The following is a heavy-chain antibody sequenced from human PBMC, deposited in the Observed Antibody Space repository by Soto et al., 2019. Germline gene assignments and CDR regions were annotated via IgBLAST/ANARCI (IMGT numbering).Heavy chain of an antibody. J-gene: IGHJ4*02. CDR3: AADVAYDDFEGRMEN. CDR2: IKQDGTEK. Sequence: EVQLVESGGGLVQPGGSLRLSCAVSGFTFSNYWMTWVRQAPGKGLEWVANIKQDGTEKYYVDSVRGRFTISRDNAKKSVYLHMNSLRVEDTAVYYCAADVAYDDFEGRMENWGQGTLVTVSS. CDR1: GFTFSNYW. D-gene: IGHD3-3*01. V-gene: IGHV3-7*01.